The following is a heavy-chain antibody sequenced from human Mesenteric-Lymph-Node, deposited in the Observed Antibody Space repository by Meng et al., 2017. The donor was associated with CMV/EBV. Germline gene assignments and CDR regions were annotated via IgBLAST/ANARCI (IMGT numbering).Heavy chain of an antibody. CDR2: IYYSGST. J-gene: IGHJ4*02. CDR3: ARGPFHFDY. V-gene: IGHV4-39*07. Sequence: WVRQAPGKGLEWIGSIYYSGSTYYNPSLKSRVTISVDTSKNQFSLKLSSVTAADTAVYYCARGPFHFDYWGQGTLVTVSS.